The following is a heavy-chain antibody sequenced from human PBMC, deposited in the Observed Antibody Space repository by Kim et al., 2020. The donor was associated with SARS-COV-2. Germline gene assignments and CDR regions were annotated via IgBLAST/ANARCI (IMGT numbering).Heavy chain of an antibody. CDR2: INSDGSST. CDR1: GFTFSSYW. CDR3: ARDPQKFYYDSSGPDY. V-gene: IGHV3-74*01. J-gene: IGHJ4*02. D-gene: IGHD3-22*01. Sequence: GGSLRLSCAASGFTFSSYWMHWVRQAPGKGLVWVSRINSDGSSTSYADSVKGRFTISRDNAKNTLYLQMNSLRAEDTAVYYCARDPQKFYYDSSGPDYWGQGTLVTVSS.